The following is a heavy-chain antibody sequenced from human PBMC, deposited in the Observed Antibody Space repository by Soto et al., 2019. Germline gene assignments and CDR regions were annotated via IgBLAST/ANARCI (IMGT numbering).Heavy chain of an antibody. Sequence: GGSLRLSCAASGFTVSSHAMSWVRQAPGKGLEWVSSISGSGDGTYYGDSVKGRFTISRDSSSSTLYLHMNNLRGEDTAVYFCTKSRSSILMAYGFSGMDVWGQGTTGTV. CDR3: TKSRSSILMAYGFSGMDV. CDR1: GFTVSSHA. D-gene: IGHD2-8*01. CDR2: ISGSGDGT. V-gene: IGHV3-23*01. J-gene: IGHJ6*02.